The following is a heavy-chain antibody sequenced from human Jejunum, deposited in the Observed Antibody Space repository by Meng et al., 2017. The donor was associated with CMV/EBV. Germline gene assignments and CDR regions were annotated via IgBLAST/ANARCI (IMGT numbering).Heavy chain of an antibody. J-gene: IGHJ4*02. D-gene: IGHD3/OR15-3a*01. V-gene: IGHV3-30*03. CDR3: TTGWTQYFDF. CDR2: ISYGGSNR. CDR1: GFTFSSND. Sequence: LSCAASGFTFSSNDMHWVRQAPGKGLEWVAIISYGGSNRYYADSVKGRFTISRDNSKNTVYLQMNSLKIDDTAVYYCTTGWTQYFDFWGQGALVTVSS.